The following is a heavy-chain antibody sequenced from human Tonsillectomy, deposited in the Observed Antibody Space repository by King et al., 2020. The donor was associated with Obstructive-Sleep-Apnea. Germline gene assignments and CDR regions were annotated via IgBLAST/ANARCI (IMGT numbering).Heavy chain of an antibody. Sequence: VQLVESGGGLVQPGGSLRLPCAASGCSFSSYAMSWVRQAPGKGLEWVSSISGSGGSTYYDDSVKGRFTISRDNSKNTLYLQMNSLRAEDTAVYYCAKNEDYSDAFDIWGQGTMVTVSS. CDR2: ISGSGGST. CDR3: AKNEDYSDAFDI. D-gene: IGHD2-15*01. V-gene: IGHV3-23*04. J-gene: IGHJ3*02. CDR1: GCSFSSYA.